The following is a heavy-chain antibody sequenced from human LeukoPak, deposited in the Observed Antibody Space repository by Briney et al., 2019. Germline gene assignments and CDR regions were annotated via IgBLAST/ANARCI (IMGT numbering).Heavy chain of an antibody. CDR2: IYYSGST. CDR1: GGSISSGGCY. Sequence: SETLSLTCTVSGGSISSGGCYWSWIRQRPGKGLGWIGYIYYSGSTYYNPSLKSRVTISVDTSKDQFSLKLSSVTAADTAVYYCARDCGSSGCDYYGMDVWGQGTTVTVSS. J-gene: IGHJ6*02. D-gene: IGHD3-22*01. CDR3: ARDCGSSGCDYYGMDV. V-gene: IGHV4-31*03.